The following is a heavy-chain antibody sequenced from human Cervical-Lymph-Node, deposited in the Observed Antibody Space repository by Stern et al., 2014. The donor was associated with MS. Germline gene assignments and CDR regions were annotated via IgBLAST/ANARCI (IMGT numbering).Heavy chain of an antibody. V-gene: IGHV4-59*11. D-gene: IGHD4-17*01. CDR2: VYYSGTT. CDR3: ARRDGDYLELDF. J-gene: IGHJ4*02. Sequence: QVQLQESGPGLVKPSETLSLTCTVFRGSISNHFWTWIRQPPGKPLEWIGYVYYSGTTNYNPSLKSRVTISVDTSKNQFSLRLTSVTAADAAVYYCARRDGDYLELDFWGQGTLVTVSS. CDR1: RGSISNHF.